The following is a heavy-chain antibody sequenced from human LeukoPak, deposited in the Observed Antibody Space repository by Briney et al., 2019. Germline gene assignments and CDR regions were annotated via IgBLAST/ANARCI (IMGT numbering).Heavy chain of an antibody. J-gene: IGHJ4*02. CDR2: ISAYNGNT. CDR1: GYTFTSYS. CDR3: AREERQYGSGQGGDY. V-gene: IGHV1-18*01. D-gene: IGHD3-10*01. Sequence: ASVKVSCKASGYTFTSYSISWVRQAPGQGLEWMGWISAYNGNTNYAQKLQGRVTMTTDTSTSTAYMELRSLRSDDTAVYYCAREERQYGSGQGGDYWGQGTLVTVSS.